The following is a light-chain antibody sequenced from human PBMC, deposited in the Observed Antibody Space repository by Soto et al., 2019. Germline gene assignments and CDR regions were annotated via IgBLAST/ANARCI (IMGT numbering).Light chain of an antibody. Sequence: QSVLTQPASVSGSPGQSITISCTGTSNDVGGYNYVSWYQQHPGKAPKLMIYDVSNRPSGVSNRFSGSKSANTASLTISGLQTEDESDYYCNSYTGSSTYVFGTGTKVTV. CDR2: DVS. V-gene: IGLV2-14*03. CDR1: SNDVGGYNY. J-gene: IGLJ1*01. CDR3: NSYTGSSTYV.